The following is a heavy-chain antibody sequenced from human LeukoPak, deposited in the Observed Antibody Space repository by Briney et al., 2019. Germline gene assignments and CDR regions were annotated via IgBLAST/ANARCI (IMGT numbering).Heavy chain of an antibody. V-gene: IGHV3-7*03. D-gene: IGHD5-18*01. CDR3: ASLDTAKQPLANH. Sequence: GGSLRLSCVASVLTVSNHWMRWVRQALWKGREWVANIREERGQEYYVDSVKGRFTISKNSAKNSLYLQMNTLRVEDTAMYYCASLDTAKQPLANHWGQGTLVTVSS. CDR1: VLTVSNHW. CDR2: IREERGQE. J-gene: IGHJ5*02.